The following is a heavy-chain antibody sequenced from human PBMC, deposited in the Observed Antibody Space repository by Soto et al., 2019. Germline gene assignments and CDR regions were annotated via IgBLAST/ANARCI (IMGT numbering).Heavy chain of an antibody. CDR3: ARLKYYDSSGPAPLDY. J-gene: IGHJ4*02. CDR2: IYPGDSDT. D-gene: IGHD3-22*01. CDR1: GYSFTSYL. V-gene: IGHV5-51*01. Sequence: GESLKISCKGSGYSFTSYLICWARQMPVKGLEWMGIIYPGDSDTRYSPSFQGQVTISADKSISTAYLQWSSLKASDTAMYYCARLKYYDSSGPAPLDYCGQGTLVTFSS.